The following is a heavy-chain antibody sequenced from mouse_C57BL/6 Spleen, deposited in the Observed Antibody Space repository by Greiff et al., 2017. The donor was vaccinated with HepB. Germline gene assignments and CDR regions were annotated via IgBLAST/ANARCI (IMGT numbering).Heavy chain of an antibody. J-gene: IGHJ2*01. V-gene: IGHV3-2*02. CDR3: ARTTRIKY. D-gene: IGHD2-12*01. CDR1: GYSITSGYV. CDR2: ISYSGST. Sequence: EVKLQESGPGLVKPSQSLSLTCTVTGYSITSGYVWNWIRQFPGNKLEWMGYISYSGSTNYNPSLKSRISITRDTSKNQFFMQLNSVTTEDTATYDCARTTRIKYWGQGTTLTVSS.